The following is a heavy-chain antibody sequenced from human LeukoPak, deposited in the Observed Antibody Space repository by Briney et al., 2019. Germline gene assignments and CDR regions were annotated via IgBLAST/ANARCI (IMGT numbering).Heavy chain of an antibody. D-gene: IGHD3-10*01. CDR3: ARENYYGMDV. Sequence: SETLSLTCTVSGGSISSGGYYWSWIRQHPGKGLEWIGYIYYSGSTYYNPSLKSRIIISVDTSKNQFSLKLSSVTAADTAVYYCARENYYGMDVWGQGTTVTVS. J-gene: IGHJ6*02. CDR2: IYYSGST. CDR1: GGSISSGGYY. V-gene: IGHV4-31*03.